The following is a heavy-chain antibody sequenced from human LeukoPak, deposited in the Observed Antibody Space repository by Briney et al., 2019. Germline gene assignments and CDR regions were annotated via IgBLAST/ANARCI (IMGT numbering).Heavy chain of an antibody. D-gene: IGHD2-15*01. CDR2: ISSSSSTI. V-gene: IGHV3-48*01. J-gene: IGHJ4*02. Sequence: GGSLRLSCAASGFTFSSYSMNWVRQPPGKGLEWVSYISSSSSTIYYADSVKGRFTISRDNAKNSLFLQMNSLRAEDMAVYYCARPYCSGGNCYFFFDYWGQGTLVTVSS. CDR3: ARPYCSGGNCYFFFDY. CDR1: GFTFSSYS.